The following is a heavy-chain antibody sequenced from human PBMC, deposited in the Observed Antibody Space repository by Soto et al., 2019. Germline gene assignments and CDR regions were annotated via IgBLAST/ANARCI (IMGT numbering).Heavy chain of an antibody. J-gene: IGHJ4*02. CDR1: GGSISSSSYY. CDR2: IYYGGST. CDR3: ARLRTTVTTSDDY. D-gene: IGHD4-17*01. V-gene: IGHV4-39*01. Sequence: QLQLQESGPGLVKPSETLSLTCTVSGGSISSSSYYWGWIRQPPGKGLEWIGNIYYGGSTYCNPSLKSRVTISVDTSKNQFSLKLSSVTAADTAVYYCARLRTTVTTSDDYWGQGTLVTVSS.